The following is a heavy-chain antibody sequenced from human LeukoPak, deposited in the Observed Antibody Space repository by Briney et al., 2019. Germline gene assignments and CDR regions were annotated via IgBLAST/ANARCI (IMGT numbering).Heavy chain of an antibody. J-gene: IGHJ4*01. CDR2: IRQDGGEK. D-gene: IGHD6-13*01. V-gene: IGHV3-7*01. CDR1: GFTFTSYW. Sequence: GGSLRLSCAVSGFTFTSYWMNWVRQAPGKGLEWVTSIRQDGGEKSYVDSVKGRFTISRDNTKDSLYLQMSSLRAEDTAVYYCARDGTAPGLYFDLWGQGTLVTVSS. CDR3: ARDGTAPGLYFDL.